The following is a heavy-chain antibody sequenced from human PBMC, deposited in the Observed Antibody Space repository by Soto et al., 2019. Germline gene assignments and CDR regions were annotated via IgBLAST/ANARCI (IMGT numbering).Heavy chain of an antibody. CDR2: IIPIFGTT. D-gene: IGHD4-4*01. V-gene: IGHV1-69*13. J-gene: IGHJ4*02. Sequence: GASVNCSFNASGCTFSSDAISWVRQAPGQVLHCMGGIIPIFGTTNYAQNFQGRVTITADESTSTVYMELSSLRSEDTAVYYCARVTDSNFLYWGQGALVNVSS. CDR1: GCTFSSDA. CDR3: ARVTDSNFLY.